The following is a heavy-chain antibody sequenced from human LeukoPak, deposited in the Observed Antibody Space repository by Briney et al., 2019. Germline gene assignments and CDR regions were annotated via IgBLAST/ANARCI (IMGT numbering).Heavy chain of an antibody. CDR1: GFTFSDYY. J-gene: IGHJ4*02. CDR3: AKEEGLYSNSPMGGY. V-gene: IGHV3-11*01. CDR2: ISSSGSAI. Sequence: GGSLRLSCAASGFTFSDYYMSWIRQAPGKGLEWVSYISSSGSAIYYADSVKGRFTISRDNAKNSLYLQMNSLRAEDTAVYYCAKEEGLYSNSPMGGYWGQGTLVTVSS. D-gene: IGHD6-13*01.